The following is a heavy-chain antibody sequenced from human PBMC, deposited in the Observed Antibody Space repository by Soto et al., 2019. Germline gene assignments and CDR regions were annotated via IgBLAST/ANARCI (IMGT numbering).Heavy chain of an antibody. CDR2: ISYDGSNK. J-gene: IGHJ6*02. Sequence: QVQLVESGGGVVQPGRTLRLSCAASGFTFSSYAMHWVRQAPGKGLEWVAVISYDGSNKYYADSVKGRFTISRDNSKNTLYLQMNRLRAEDTAVYYCARDVGYHIWSGYRSGMDVWGQGTTVTVSS. D-gene: IGHD3-3*01. V-gene: IGHV3-30-3*01. CDR1: GFTFSSYA. CDR3: ARDVGYHIWSGYRSGMDV.